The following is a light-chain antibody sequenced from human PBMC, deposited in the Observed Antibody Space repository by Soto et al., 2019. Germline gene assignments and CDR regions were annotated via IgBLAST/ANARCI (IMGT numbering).Light chain of an antibody. Sequence: VVTQEPSLTVSPGGTVTLTCGSSTGAVTSGHYPYWFQQKPGQAPRTLIYDTSNKHSWTPARFSGSLLGGKAALTLSGAQPEDEAEYYCLLSYSGALDVFGTGTKVTV. CDR1: TGAVTSGHY. CDR3: LLSYSGALDV. J-gene: IGLJ1*01. CDR2: DTS. V-gene: IGLV7-46*01.